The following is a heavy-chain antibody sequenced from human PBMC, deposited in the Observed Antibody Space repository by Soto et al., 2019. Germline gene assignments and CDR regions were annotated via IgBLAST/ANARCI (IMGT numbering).Heavy chain of an antibody. CDR2: FDPEDGET. Sequence: ASVKVSCKASGYTFSSYYMHWVRQAPGQGLEWMGGFDPEDGETIYAQKFQGRVTMTEDTSTDTAYMELSSLRSEDTAVYYCATVVASTAPDDFDYWGQGTLVTVSS. CDR3: ATVVASTAPDDFDY. V-gene: IGHV1-24*01. J-gene: IGHJ4*02. D-gene: IGHD5-12*01. CDR1: GYTFSSYY.